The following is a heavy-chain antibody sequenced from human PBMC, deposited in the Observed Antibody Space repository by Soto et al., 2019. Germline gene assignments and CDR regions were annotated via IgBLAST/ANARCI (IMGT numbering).Heavy chain of an antibody. V-gene: IGHV3-33*01. Sequence: PGGPLILSCAASGFTFSSYGMHWVRPAPGKGLEWVAVIWYDGSNKYYADSVKGRFTISRDNSKNTLYLQMNSLRAEDTAVYYCASERGYCSSTSCYVRHIIDYWGQGTLVTVSS. CDR3: ASERGYCSSTSCYVRHIIDY. CDR1: GFTFSSYG. D-gene: IGHD2-2*01. J-gene: IGHJ4*02. CDR2: IWYDGSNK.